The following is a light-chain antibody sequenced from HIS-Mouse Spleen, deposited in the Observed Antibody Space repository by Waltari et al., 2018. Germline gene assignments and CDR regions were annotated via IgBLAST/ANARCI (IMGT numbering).Light chain of an antibody. CDR2: EGS. Sequence: QSALTQPASVSGSPGQSITISCTGTSSDVGSYNLVSWYQQPPGKAPKPMIYEGSKRPSGGLNRFSGSKSGNTASLPISGLQAEDEADYYCCSYAGSSTYVFGTGTKVTVL. J-gene: IGLJ1*01. CDR1: SSDVGSYNL. V-gene: IGLV2-23*01. CDR3: CSYAGSSTYV.